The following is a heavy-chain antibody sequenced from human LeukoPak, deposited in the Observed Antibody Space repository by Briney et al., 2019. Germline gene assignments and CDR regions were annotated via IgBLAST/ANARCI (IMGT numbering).Heavy chain of an antibody. V-gene: IGHV1-46*01. CDR1: GYTFTSYY. D-gene: IGHD3-22*01. Sequence: GASVKVSCKASGYTFTSYYIHWVRQAPGQGLEWMGIINPSGGSTSYAQKFQGRVTMTRDMSTSTVYMELSSLRSEDTAVYYCARENYYDSSGYRGYYFDYWGQGTLVTVSS. CDR3: ARENYYDSSGYRGYYFDY. CDR2: INPSGGST. J-gene: IGHJ4*02.